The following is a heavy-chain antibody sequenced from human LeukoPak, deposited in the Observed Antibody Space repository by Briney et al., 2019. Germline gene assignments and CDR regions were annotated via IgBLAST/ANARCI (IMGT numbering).Heavy chain of an antibody. V-gene: IGHV3-13*01. CDR1: EFTFSTYD. Sequence: GGSLRLSCAASEFTFSTYDMHWVRLATGKGLEWVSTIDTVGNTWYPGSVRGRFTISRENAKNSLNLQMNSLRVGDTAVYYCARAKMPGIQTAGRVNYFDSWGQGTLVTVSS. D-gene: IGHD6-13*01. CDR3: ARAKMPGIQTAGRVNYFDS. J-gene: IGHJ4*02. CDR2: IDTVGNT.